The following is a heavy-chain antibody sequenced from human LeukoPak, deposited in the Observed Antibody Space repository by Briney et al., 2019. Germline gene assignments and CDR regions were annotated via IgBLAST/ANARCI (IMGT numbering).Heavy chain of an antibody. CDR1: GFTFSRYG. CDR2: ISYDGNNK. Sequence: GGSLRLSCAASGFTFSRYGMHWVRQAPGKGLEWVAVISYDGNNKYYADSVKGRFTISRDNSKNTLYLQMNSLRAEDTAVYYCARDPYYYYSSGYSYYFDYWGQGTLVSVSS. J-gene: IGHJ4*02. CDR3: ARDPYYYYSSGYSYYFDY. D-gene: IGHD3-22*01. V-gene: IGHV3-30*03.